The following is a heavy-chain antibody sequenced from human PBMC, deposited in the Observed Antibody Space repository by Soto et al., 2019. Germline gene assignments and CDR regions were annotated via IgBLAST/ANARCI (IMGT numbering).Heavy chain of an antibody. J-gene: IGHJ4*02. V-gene: IGHV3-30-3*01. CDR2: ISYDGSNK. CDR1: GFTFSSYA. D-gene: IGHD7-27*01. Sequence: QVQLVESGGGVVQPGRSLRLSCAASGFTFSSYAMHWVRQAPGKGLEWVAVISYDGSNKYYADSVKGRFTISRDNSMNALHVQMNSLRAEDTAVYYCARDGETRADPSENRADYWGQGTLVTVSS. CDR3: ARDGETRADPSENRADY.